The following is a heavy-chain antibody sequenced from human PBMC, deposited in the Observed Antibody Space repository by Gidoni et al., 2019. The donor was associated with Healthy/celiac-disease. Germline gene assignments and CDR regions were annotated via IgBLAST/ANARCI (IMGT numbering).Heavy chain of an antibody. V-gene: IGHV4-34*01. CDR1: GGSFSGYY. D-gene: IGHD1-26*01. Sequence: QVQLQQWGAGLWKPSETLSLTCAVYGGSFSGYYWSWIRQPPGKGLEWIGEINHSGSNNYNPSLKSRVTISVDTSKNQFSLKLSSVTAADTAVYYCARYSGSYFYYWGQGTLVTVSS. CDR2: INHSGSN. CDR3: ARYSGSYFYY. J-gene: IGHJ4*02.